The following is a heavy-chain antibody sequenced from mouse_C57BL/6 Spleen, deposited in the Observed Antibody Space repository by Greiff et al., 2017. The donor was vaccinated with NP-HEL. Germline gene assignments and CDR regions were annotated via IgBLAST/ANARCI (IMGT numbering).Heavy chain of an antibody. Sequence: EVKLQESGGGLVQPKGSLKLSCAASGFTFNTYAMHWVRPAPGKGLEWVARLRSKSSNYATYYADSVKDRFTISRDDSQSMLYLQMNNLKTEDTAMYYCVRYYGNLGMDYWGQGTSVTVSS. CDR3: VRYYGNLGMDY. J-gene: IGHJ4*01. V-gene: IGHV10-3*01. CDR1: GFTFNTYA. CDR2: LRSKSSNYAT. D-gene: IGHD2-1*01.